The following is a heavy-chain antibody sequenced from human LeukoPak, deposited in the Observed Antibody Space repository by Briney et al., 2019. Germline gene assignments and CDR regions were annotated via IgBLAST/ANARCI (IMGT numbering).Heavy chain of an antibody. J-gene: IGHJ6*03. D-gene: IGHD2-8*01. CDR3: VRDESLYCTNGVCYGAYMDV. V-gene: IGHV3-21*01. CDR2: ISSSSSYI. Sequence: GGSLRLSCVASGFTFSSYSMNWVRQAPGKGLEWVSYISSSSSYIYYADSAKGRFTISRDNAKNSLFLQMNSLRAEDTAVYYCVRDESLYCTNGVCYGAYMDVWGKGTTVTVSS. CDR1: GFTFSSYS.